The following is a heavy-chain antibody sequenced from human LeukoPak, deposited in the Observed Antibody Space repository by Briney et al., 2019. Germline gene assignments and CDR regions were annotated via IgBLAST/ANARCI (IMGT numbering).Heavy chain of an antibody. CDR3: TRDYYSSGDF. Sequence: GGSLRLSCVASGFTFSSYWMHWVRQAPGRGLVWVSRINRDGSSTTYADSVRGRFTISRDSAKNTLYLQMNSLRAEDTAVYYGTRDYYSSGDFWGQGTLVTVSS. J-gene: IGHJ4*02. D-gene: IGHD6-19*01. CDR1: GFTFSSYW. V-gene: IGHV3-74*01. CDR2: INRDGSST.